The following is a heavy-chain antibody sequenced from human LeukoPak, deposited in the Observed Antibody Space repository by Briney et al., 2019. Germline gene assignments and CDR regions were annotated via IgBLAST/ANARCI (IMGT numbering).Heavy chain of an antibody. J-gene: IGHJ3*01. Sequence: GGSLRLSCAASGFTFSSYAMSWVRQAPGKGLEWVSAISGSGGSTYYADSVKGRFTISRDNSKNTLYLQMNNLRAEDRAVYYCARDADGFDAFDLWGQGTMVTVSS. V-gene: IGHV3-23*01. CDR3: ARDADGFDAFDL. CDR1: GFTFSSYA. CDR2: ISGSGGST. D-gene: IGHD3-10*01.